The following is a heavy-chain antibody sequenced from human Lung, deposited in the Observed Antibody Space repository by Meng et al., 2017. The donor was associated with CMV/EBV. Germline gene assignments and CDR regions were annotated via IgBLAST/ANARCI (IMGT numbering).Heavy chain of an antibody. D-gene: IGHD2-15*01. CDR2: FVNYVDT. CDR1: GYTFGSYG. J-gene: IGHJ4*02. CDR3: ASGTPGRSYCDY. Sequence: QVHLLQSGPEVKKPGASGRVSCEASGYTFGSYGICWVRQAPGRGLEWMGWFVNYVDTYPAPKFQGRVTMTTDTHTNTAFMELRSLTSDDTAVYYCASGTPGRSYCDYWGQGTLVTVSS. V-gene: IGHV1-18*01.